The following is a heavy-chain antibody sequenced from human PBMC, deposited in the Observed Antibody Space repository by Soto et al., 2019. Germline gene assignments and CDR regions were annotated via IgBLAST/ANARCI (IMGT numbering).Heavy chain of an antibody. CDR2: ISSSSSTI. CDR3: ARGPRHHIVEVVAAKKYYFDY. V-gene: IGHV3-48*01. Sequence: EVQLVESGGGLVQPGGSLRLSCAASGFTFSSYSMNWVRQAPGKGLEWVSYISSSSSTIYYADSVKGRFTISRDNAKNSLYLQMNSLRAEDTAVYYCARGPRHHIVEVVAAKKYYFDYWGQGTLVTVSS. J-gene: IGHJ4*02. D-gene: IGHD2-15*01. CDR1: GFTFSSYS.